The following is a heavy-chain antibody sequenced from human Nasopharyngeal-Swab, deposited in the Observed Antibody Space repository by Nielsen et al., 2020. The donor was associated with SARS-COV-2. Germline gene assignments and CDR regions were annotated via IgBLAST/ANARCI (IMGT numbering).Heavy chain of an antibody. CDR2: IIPIFGTA. Sequence: RQAPGQGLEWMGGIIPIFGTANYAQKFQGRVTITADESTSTAYMELSSLRSEDTAVYYCSWSGYQGAYYYYYGMDVWGQGTTVTVSS. J-gene: IGHJ6*02. V-gene: IGHV1-69*01. CDR3: SWSGYQGAYYYYYGMDV. D-gene: IGHD3-3*01.